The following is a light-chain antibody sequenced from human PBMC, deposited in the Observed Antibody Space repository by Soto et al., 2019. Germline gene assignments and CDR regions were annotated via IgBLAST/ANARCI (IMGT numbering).Light chain of an antibody. V-gene: IGLV2-23*02. CDR3: CSYAGFTTYV. Sequence: QSVLTQPASASGSPGQSITISCTGTSSNIDVFDLVSWYRQRPGKPPKLRIYGVTKRPSGVSDRFSGSKSGNTASLTISGLQAEDEADYYCCSYAGFTTYVFGSGTKVTVL. CDR2: GVT. J-gene: IGLJ1*01. CDR1: SSNIDVFDL.